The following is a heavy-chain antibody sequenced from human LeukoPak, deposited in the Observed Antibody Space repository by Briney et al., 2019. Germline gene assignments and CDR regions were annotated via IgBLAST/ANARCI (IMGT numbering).Heavy chain of an antibody. Sequence: ASVKVSCKASGYTFTGYYMHWVRQAPGQGLKWMGWINPNSGGANYAQKFQGRVTMTRDTSISTAYMELSRLTSDDTAVYYCARSRRIVGVTTFQYYFDYWGQGTLVTVSS. D-gene: IGHD1-26*01. CDR1: GYTFTGYY. J-gene: IGHJ4*02. V-gene: IGHV1-2*02. CDR2: INPNSGGA. CDR3: ARSRRIVGVTTFQYYFDY.